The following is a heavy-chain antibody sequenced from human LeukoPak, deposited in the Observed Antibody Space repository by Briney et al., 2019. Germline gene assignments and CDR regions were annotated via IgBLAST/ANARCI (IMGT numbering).Heavy chain of an antibody. D-gene: IGHD3-3*01. CDR1: GFTFNDHA. CDR2: ISGSGGST. V-gene: IGHV3-23*01. J-gene: IGHJ4*02. CDR3: ARGGQNFDFWRFDY. Sequence: GGSLRLSCAGSGFTFNDHAMSWVLQAPGKGLEWVSSISGSGGSTYYADYVKGRSTISRDNSKNVVYFEMHSLRGEDTAVYFCARGGQNFDFWRFDYWGQGTLVVVSS.